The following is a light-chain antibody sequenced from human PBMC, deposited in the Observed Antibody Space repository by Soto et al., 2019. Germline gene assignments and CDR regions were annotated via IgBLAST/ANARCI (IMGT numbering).Light chain of an antibody. V-gene: IGKV1-9*01. CDR1: QGISSY. Sequence: DIQLTQSPSFLSASVGDRVNITCRASQGISSYLAWYQQKPGKAPKLLIYAASTLQSGVPSRFSGSESGTEFTLTISSLQPEDFAIYYCQQLTSYPRTFGPGTKVDIK. CDR3: QQLTSYPRT. J-gene: IGKJ3*01. CDR2: AAS.